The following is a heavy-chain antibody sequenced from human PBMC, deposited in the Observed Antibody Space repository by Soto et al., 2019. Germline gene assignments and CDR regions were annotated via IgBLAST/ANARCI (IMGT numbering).Heavy chain of an antibody. D-gene: IGHD3-16*01. V-gene: IGHV3-21*01. Sequence: GGSLRLSCAASGFTFSSHSFNWVRQAPGKGLEWVSSISTSSTYINYADSVKGRFTVSRDNAKDSLYLQMSSLRAEDTAVYYCAGAYRGGDAFDIWGQGTMVTVSS. J-gene: IGHJ3*02. CDR1: GFTFSSHS. CDR3: AGAYRGGDAFDI. CDR2: ISTSSTYI.